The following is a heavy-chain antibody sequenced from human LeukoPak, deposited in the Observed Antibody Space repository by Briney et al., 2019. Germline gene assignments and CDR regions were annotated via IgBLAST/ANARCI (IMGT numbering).Heavy chain of an antibody. V-gene: IGHV1-2*02. CDR2: INPNSGGT. CDR1: GYTFTGYY. J-gene: IGHJ4*02. D-gene: IGHD3-10*01. CDR3: ARDYYGSGSYSPRY. Sequence: ASVKVSCKASGYTFTGYYMHWVRQAPGQGLEWMGWINPNSGGTNYAQKFQGRVTMTRDTSISTAYIELSRLRSEDTAVYYCARDYYGSGSYSPRYWGQGTLVTVSS.